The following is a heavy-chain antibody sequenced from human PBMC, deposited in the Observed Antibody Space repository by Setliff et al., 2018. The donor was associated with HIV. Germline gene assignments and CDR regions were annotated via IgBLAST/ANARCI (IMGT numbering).Heavy chain of an antibody. J-gene: IGHJ5*02. CDR1: GYSFTSYA. CDR2: INTNTGNP. V-gene: IGHV7-4-1*02. D-gene: IGHD4-17*01. CDR3: ARALYGEYGGDLNWLDP. Sequence: ASVKVSCKASGYSFTSYAINWVRQAPGQGLEWMGWINTNTGNPTYAQGFTGRFVFSLDTSVTTAYLQISGLKADDTAVYYCARALYGEYGGDLNWLDPWGQGTLVTVSS.